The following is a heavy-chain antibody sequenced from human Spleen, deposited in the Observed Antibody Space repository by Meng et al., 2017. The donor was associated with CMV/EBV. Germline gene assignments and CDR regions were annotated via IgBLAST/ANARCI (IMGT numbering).Heavy chain of an antibody. CDR1: GFTFSTYD. V-gene: IGHV3-13*01. CDR2: IGTVGDT. Sequence: GGSLRLSCTASGFTFSTYDFHWVRQLTGKGLEWVSSIGTVGDTHSIGSVKGRFIISREDAKNSVYLQMNGLRDGDTGLYYCARARSPTHFDYWGQGALVTVSS. J-gene: IGHJ4*02. CDR3: ARARSPTHFDY.